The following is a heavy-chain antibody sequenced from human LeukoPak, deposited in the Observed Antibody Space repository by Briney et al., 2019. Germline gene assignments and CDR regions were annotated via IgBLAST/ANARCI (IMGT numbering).Heavy chain of an antibody. J-gene: IGHJ3*02. CDR1: GYTFTNYG. D-gene: IGHD3-16*01. CDR2: ISGYNGNT. V-gene: IGHV1-18*01. CDR3: ARGGFYRTGDAFDI. Sequence: ASVKVSCKASGYTFTNYGINWVRQAPGQGLEWMGWISGYNGNTDYAQKLQGRVTMTTDTPTSTAYMELRSLRSDDTAVYYCARGGFYRTGDAFDIWGQGTMVIVSS.